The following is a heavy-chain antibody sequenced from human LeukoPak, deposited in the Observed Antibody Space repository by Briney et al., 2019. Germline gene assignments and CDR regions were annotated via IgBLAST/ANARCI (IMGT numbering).Heavy chain of an antibody. Sequence: SETLSLTCAVSGGSISSGGYSWSWIRQPPGKGLEWIGYIYHSGSTYYNPSLKSRVTISVDRSKNQFSLKLSSVTAADTAVYYCARGDGGYEDFNFDHWGQGTLVTVSS. J-gene: IGHJ4*02. D-gene: IGHD3-22*01. V-gene: IGHV4-30-2*01. CDR1: GGSISSGGYS. CDR2: IYHSGST. CDR3: ARGDGGYEDFNFDH.